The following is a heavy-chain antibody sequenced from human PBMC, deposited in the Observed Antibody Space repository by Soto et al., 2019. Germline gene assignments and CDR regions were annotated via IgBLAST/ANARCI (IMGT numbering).Heavy chain of an antibody. Sequence: EVQLLESGGGLVQPGGSLRLSCAASGFTFSGYAMRWVRQAPGHGLEWVSGISGTGGSTYYADSVKGRFTIDSDNAKNSLYLQMNSLGAEDTAVYYCAGHVLGGHRTPYCDYGGQGTLVTVSS. CDR1: GFTFSGYA. J-gene: IGHJ4*02. CDR2: ISGTGGST. V-gene: IGHV3-23*01. D-gene: IGHD3-16*01. CDR3: AGHVLGGHRTPYCDY.